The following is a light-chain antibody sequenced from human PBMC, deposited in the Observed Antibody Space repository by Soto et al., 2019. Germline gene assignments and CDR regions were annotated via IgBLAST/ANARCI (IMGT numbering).Light chain of an antibody. V-gene: IGLV2-14*03. Sequence: QSVLNQPASVSGSPGHSITVSCTGSTSDVGRYKSVSWYQHHPGTAPKLLIYDVSKRPSGVSSRFSGSRSGNTASLTISGLQTEDEADYYCSLFISSTTYVFGTGTKVTVL. J-gene: IGLJ1*01. CDR1: TSDVGRYKS. CDR2: DVS. CDR3: SLFISSTTYV.